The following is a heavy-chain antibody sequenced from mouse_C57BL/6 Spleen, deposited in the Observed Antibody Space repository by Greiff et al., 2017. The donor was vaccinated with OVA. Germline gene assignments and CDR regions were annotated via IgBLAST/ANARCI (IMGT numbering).Heavy chain of an antibody. CDR2: ISDGGSYT. J-gene: IGHJ2*01. V-gene: IGHV5-4*03. Sequence: EVKLVESGGGLVKPGGSLKLSCAASGFTFSSYAMSWVRQTPEKRLEWVATISDGGSYTYYPDNVKGRFTISRDNAKNNLYLQMSHLKSEDTAMYYCARGGYDAYYFDYWGQGTTLTVSS. CDR1: GFTFSSYA. CDR3: ARGGYDAYYFDY. D-gene: IGHD2-2*01.